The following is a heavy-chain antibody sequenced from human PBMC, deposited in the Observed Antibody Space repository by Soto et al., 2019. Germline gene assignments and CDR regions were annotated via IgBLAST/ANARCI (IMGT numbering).Heavy chain of an antibody. CDR2: VSGDGTRT. CDR3: ANAIAVAGTGHFDH. V-gene: IGHV3-30*18. J-gene: IGHJ4*01. Sequence: GGSLRLSCTASGFNFNVYGMHWVRQAPGKGPEWVALVSGDGTRTFYADSVKGRFTISRDNSKNSLYLQMKSLRPGDTAVYYRANAIAVAGTGHFDHWGHGTLVTVSS. CDR1: GFNFNVYG. D-gene: IGHD6-19*01.